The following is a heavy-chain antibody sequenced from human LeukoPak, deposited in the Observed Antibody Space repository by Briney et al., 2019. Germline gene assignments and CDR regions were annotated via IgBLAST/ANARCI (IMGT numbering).Heavy chain of an antibody. D-gene: IGHD3-22*01. CDR3: ARHRRYYDSSGYIRGFDY. CDR1: GGSISSSNW. CDR2: IYHSGST. V-gene: IGHV4-4*02. Sequence: PSGTLSLTCAVSGGSISSSNWWSWVRQPPGKGLEWIGEIYHSGSTNYNPSLKSRVTISVDKSKNQFSLKLSSVTAADTAVYYCARHRRYYDSSGYIRGFDYWGQGTLVTVSS. J-gene: IGHJ4*02.